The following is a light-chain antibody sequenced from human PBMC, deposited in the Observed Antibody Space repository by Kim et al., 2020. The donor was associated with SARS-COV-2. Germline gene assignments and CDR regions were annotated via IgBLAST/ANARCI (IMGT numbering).Light chain of an antibody. CDR2: GKN. CDR1: SLRSYY. V-gene: IGLV3-19*01. CDR3: KSRDNSGNHVV. J-gene: IGLJ3*02. Sequence: ALGQTVKITCQGDSLRSYYASWYQHKPGQAPVLVIYGKNSRPSEIPDRFSGSSSGNTASLTITGTQAEDEADYYCKSRDNSGNHVVFGGGTKLTVL.